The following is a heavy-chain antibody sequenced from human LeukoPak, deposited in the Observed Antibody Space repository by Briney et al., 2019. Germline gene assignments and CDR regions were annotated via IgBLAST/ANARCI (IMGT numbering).Heavy chain of an antibody. CDR2: IYYSGST. J-gene: IGHJ4*02. Sequence: PSETLSLTCTVSGGSISSSSYYWGWIRQPPGKGLEWIGSIYYSGSTYYNPSLKSRVTISVDTSKNQFSLKLGSVTAADTAVYYWARVSGTPTGLVDYWGQGTLVTVSS. D-gene: IGHD1-7*01. V-gene: IGHV4-39*07. CDR3: ARVSGTPTGLVDY. CDR1: GGSISSSSYY.